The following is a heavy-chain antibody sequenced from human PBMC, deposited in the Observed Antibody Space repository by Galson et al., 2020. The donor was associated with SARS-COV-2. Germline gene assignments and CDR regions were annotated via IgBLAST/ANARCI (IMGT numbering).Heavy chain of an antibody. V-gene: IGHV1-2*06. CDR2: INPNSGDT. J-gene: IGHJ5*02. Sequence: GESLKISCKASGYTFSGHYMHWVRLAPGQGLEWMGRINPNSGDTDVAQKFQGRVTMTTDTSLTTAYMELSRLTSDDTAVYYCTRGSKSSPFYHFDPWGQGTLVTVSS. CDR1: GYTFSGHY. CDR3: TRGSKSSPFYHFDP. D-gene: IGHD3-10*01.